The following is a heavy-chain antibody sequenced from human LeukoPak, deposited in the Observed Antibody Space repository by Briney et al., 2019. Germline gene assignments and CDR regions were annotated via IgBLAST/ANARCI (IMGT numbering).Heavy chain of an antibody. CDR2: IYYSGST. V-gene: IGHV4-59*12. CDR3: ARSGGDYYDSSGYYPRPYYFDY. Sequence: SETLSLTCTVSGGSISSYYWSWIRQPPGKGLEWIGYIYYSGSTYYNPSLKSRVTISVDRSKNQFSLKLSSVTAADTAVYYCARSGGDYYDSSGYYPRPYYFDYWGQGTLVTVSS. D-gene: IGHD3-22*01. J-gene: IGHJ4*02. CDR1: GGSISSYY.